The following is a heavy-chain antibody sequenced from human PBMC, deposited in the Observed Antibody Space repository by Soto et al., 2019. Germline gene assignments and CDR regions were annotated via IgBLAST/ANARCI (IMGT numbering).Heavy chain of an antibody. J-gene: IGHJ5*02. V-gene: IGHV3-48*02. CDR1: GFTFSSYS. CDR3: ARESRFLEWLSLNWFDP. D-gene: IGHD3-3*01. CDR2: ISSSSSTI. Sequence: HPGGSLRLSCAASGFTFSSYSMNWVRPTPGKGLEWVSYISSSSSTIYYADSVEGRFTISRDNAKNSLYLQMNSLRDGDTAVYYCARESRFLEWLSLNWFDPWGQGTLVTVSS.